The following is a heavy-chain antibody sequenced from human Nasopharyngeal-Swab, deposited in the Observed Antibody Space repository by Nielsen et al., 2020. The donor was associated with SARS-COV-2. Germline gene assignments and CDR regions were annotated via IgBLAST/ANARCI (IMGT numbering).Heavy chain of an antibody. CDR2: INHSGST. Sequence: RQAPGKGLEWIGEINHSGSTNYNPSLKSRVTISVDTSKNQFSLKLSSVTAADTAVYYCARLRSCGYDILTGYSRYCYYMDVWGKGTTVTVSS. J-gene: IGHJ6*03. CDR3: ARLRSCGYDILTGYSRYCYYMDV. D-gene: IGHD3-9*01. V-gene: IGHV4-34*01.